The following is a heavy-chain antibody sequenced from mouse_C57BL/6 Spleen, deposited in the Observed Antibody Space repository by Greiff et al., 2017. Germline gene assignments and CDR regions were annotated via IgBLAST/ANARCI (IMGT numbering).Heavy chain of an antibody. CDR1: GFTFTDYY. D-gene: IGHD2-2*01. Sequence: EVLLVESGGGLVQPGGSLSLSCAASGFTFTDYYMSWVRQPPGKALEWLGFIRNNANGYTTEYSASVKGRFTISRDNSQSILYLQMNSLRAEDRAAYYCSSSYDGYEGFAYWGQGTLVTVSA. V-gene: IGHV7-3*01. CDR3: SSSYDGYEGFAY. J-gene: IGHJ3*01. CDR2: IRNNANGYTT.